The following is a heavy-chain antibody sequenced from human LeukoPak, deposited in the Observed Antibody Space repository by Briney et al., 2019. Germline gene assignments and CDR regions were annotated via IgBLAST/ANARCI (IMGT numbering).Heavy chain of an antibody. D-gene: IGHD3-22*01. CDR2: TYYRSMWYN. CDR3: ARDISLYYYDSSGYYYDALDI. J-gene: IGHJ3*02. V-gene: IGHV6-1*01. Sequence: SQTLSLTCAISGHSVSSNSAAWNWIRQSPSRGLEWLGRTYYRSMWYNDYAVSVKSRIAINPDTSKNQFSLQLNSVTPEDTAVYYCARDISLYYYDSSGYYYDALDIWGQGTMVTVSS. CDR1: GHSVSSNSAA.